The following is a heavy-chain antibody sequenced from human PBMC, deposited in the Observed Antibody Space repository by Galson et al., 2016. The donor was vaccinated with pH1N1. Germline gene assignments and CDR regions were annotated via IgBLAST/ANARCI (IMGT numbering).Heavy chain of an antibody. J-gene: IGHJ3*02. V-gene: IGHV5-51*03. D-gene: IGHD2-15*01. CDR1: GYSFTSYW. CDR2: IYPGDSDT. CDR3: ASGGYCSGGSCYSAAFDI. Sequence: SGAEVKKPGESLKISCKGSGYSFTSYWIGWVRQMPGKGLEWMGIIYPGDSDTRYSPSFQGQVTISADKSISTAYLQWSSLNASDTAMYYCASGGYCSGGSCYSAAFDIWGQGTMVTVSS.